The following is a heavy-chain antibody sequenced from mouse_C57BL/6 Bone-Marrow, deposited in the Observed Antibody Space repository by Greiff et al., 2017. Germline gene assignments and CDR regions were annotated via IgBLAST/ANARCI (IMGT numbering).Heavy chain of an antibody. CDR1: GYTFTSYW. J-gene: IGHJ1*03. V-gene: IGHV1-64*01. D-gene: IGHD1-1*01. Sequence: QVQLQQPGAELVKPGASVKLSCKASGYTFTSYWMHWVKQRPGQGLEWIGMIHPNSGSTNYNEKFKSKATLTVDKSSSTAYMQLSSLTSEDSAVYYCARRPPHYYGSSYVWGTGTTVTVSS. CDR2: IHPNSGST. CDR3: ARRPPHYYGSSYV.